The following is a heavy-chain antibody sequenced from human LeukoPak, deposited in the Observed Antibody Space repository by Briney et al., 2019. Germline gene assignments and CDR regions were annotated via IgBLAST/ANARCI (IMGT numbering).Heavy chain of an antibody. CDR2: ISYDGSNK. CDR1: GFTFSSYA. D-gene: IGHD3-10*01. J-gene: IGHJ6*02. Sequence: PGRSLRLSCAASGFTFSSYAMHWVRQAPGKGLEWVAVISYDGSNKYYADSVKGRFTISRDNSKNTLYLQMNSLRAEDTAVYYCARDRSLVRGVYYYYYYGMDVWGQGTTVTVSS. CDR3: ARDRSLVRGVYYYYYYGMDV. V-gene: IGHV3-30-3*01.